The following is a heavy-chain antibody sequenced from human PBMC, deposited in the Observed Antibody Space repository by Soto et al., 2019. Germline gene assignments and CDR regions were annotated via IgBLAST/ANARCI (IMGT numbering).Heavy chain of an antibody. D-gene: IGHD1-26*01. CDR2: IKGDSSKT. CDR1: GFTFSTYW. CDR3: AKGSHYYYYGMDV. V-gene: IGHV3-7*01. Sequence: PGVSLRLSCVGSGFTFSTYWMTWVRQAPGKGLEWVANIKGDSSKTYYVDSVKGRFTISRDNSKNTLYLQMNSLRAEDTAVYYCAKGSHYYYYGMDVWGQGTTVTGSS. J-gene: IGHJ6*02.